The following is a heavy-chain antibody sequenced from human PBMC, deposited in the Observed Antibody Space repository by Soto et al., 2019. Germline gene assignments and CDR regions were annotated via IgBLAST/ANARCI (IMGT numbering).Heavy chain of an antibody. J-gene: IGHJ3*02. Sequence: SETLSLTCTVSGGPISSYYWSWIRQPPGKGLEWIGYIYYSGSTNYNPSLKSRVTISVDTSKKQFSLKLSSVTAADTAVYYCAREDYDSSAYDAFDIWGQGTMVTVSS. CDR1: GGPISSYY. CDR3: AREDYDSSAYDAFDI. CDR2: IYYSGST. V-gene: IGHV4-59*01. D-gene: IGHD3-22*01.